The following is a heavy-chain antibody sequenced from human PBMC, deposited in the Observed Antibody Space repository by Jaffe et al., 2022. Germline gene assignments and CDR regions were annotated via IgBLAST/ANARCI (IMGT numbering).Heavy chain of an antibody. J-gene: IGHJ3*02. CDR2: IRYDGSNK. CDR3: AKPYDSKYYDYVWGSYRLAGTDAFDI. D-gene: IGHD3-16*02. V-gene: IGHV3-30*02. CDR1: GFTFSSYG. Sequence: QVQLVESGGGVVQPGGSLRLSCAASGFTFSSYGMHWVRQAPGKGLEWVAFIRYDGSNKYYADSVKGRFTISRDNSKNTLYLQMNSLRAEDTAVYYCAKPYDSKYYDYVWGSYRLAGTDAFDIWGQGTMVTVSS.